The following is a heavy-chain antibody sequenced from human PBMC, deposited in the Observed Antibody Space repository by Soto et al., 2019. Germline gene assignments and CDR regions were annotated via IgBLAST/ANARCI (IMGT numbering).Heavy chain of an antibody. CDR1: GYTFTSYA. Sequence: ASVKVSCKASGYTFTSYAMHWVRQATGQGLEWMGWMNPNSGNTGYAQKFQGRVTMTRNTSISTAYMELSSLRSEDTAVYYCARTSPLLLWFGELLRKGYGMDVWGQGTTVTVS. CDR2: MNPNSGNT. D-gene: IGHD3-10*01. J-gene: IGHJ6*02. CDR3: ARTSPLLLWFGELLRKGYGMDV. V-gene: IGHV1-8*02.